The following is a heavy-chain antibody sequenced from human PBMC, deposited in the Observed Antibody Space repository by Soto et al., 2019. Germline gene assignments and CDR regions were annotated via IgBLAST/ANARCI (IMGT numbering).Heavy chain of an antibody. V-gene: IGHV4-39*01. CDR2: IYYSGST. J-gene: IGHJ4*02. CDR1: GGSISSSSYY. D-gene: IGHD6-6*01. CDR3: ARLVYSSSRTSQFDY. Sequence: SETLSLTCTVSGGSISSSSYYWGWIRQPPGKGLEWIGSIYYSGSTYYNPSLKSRVTISVDTSKNQFSLKLSSVTAADTAVYYCARLVYSSSRTSQFDYWGQGTLVTVSS.